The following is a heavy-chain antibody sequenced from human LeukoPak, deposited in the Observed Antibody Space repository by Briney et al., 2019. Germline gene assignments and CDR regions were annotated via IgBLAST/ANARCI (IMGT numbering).Heavy chain of an antibody. Sequence: SETLSLTCTVSGGSISSGSYYWSWIRQPAGKGLEWIGRIYTSGSTNYNPSLKTRVTISVDTSKNQFSLKLSSVTAADTAVYYCARGSSSFVYWGQGTLVTVSS. CDR2: IYTSGST. CDR3: ARGSSSFVY. J-gene: IGHJ4*02. CDR1: GGSISSGSYY. V-gene: IGHV4-61*02. D-gene: IGHD6-13*01.